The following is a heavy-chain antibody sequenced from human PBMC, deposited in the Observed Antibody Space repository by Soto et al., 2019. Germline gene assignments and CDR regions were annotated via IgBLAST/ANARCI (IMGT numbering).Heavy chain of an antibody. CDR1: GFTFSSYG. CDR2: ISYDGSNK. D-gene: IGHD6-19*01. CDR3: AKDYWSIAVAGYFDH. Sequence: PGGSLRLSCAASGFTFSSYGMHWVRQAPGKGLEWVAVISYDGSNKYYADSVKGRFTISRDNSKNTLYLQMNSLRAEDTAVCYCAKDYWSIAVAGYFDHWAQGTLV. V-gene: IGHV3-30*18. J-gene: IGHJ4*02.